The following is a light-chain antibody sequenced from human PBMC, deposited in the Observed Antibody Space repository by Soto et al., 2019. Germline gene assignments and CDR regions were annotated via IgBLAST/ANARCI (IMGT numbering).Light chain of an antibody. CDR1: SSDVGGYNY. Sequence: QSALTQPASVSGSPGQSITISCTGTSSDVGGYNYVSWYQQHPGNAPRLMIYAVNNRPSGVPNRFSGSKSGNTASLAISGLQAEDEADYYCSSKTSSRTPFVFGTGTKVTVL. J-gene: IGLJ1*01. V-gene: IGLV2-14*01. CDR2: AVN. CDR3: SSKTSSRTPFV.